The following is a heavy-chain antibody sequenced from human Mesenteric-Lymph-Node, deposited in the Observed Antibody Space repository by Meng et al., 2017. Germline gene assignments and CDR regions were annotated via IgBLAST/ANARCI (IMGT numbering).Heavy chain of an antibody. V-gene: IGHV3-21*01. CDR2: ISGSTIHL. J-gene: IGHJ3*02. Sequence: GESLKISCAASGFTFSSYAMNWVRQAPGKGLEWVSSISGSTIHLYEAGSVKGRFTSSRDNAMNSVYLQMNSLRAEDTAVYYCARDSKAAAGGFDIWGQGTMVTVSS. CDR3: ARDSKAAAGGFDI. CDR1: GFTFSSYA. D-gene: IGHD6-13*01.